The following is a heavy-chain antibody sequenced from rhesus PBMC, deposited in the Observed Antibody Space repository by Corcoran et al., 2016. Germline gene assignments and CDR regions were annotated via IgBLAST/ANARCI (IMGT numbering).Heavy chain of an antibody. CDR1: GFTLDDYA. V-gene: IGHV3-201*01. J-gene: IGHJ4*01. D-gene: IGHD1-1*01. CDR3: AKDRSWNYTPSFDY. CDR2: ISGDGGST. Sequence: EVQLVESGGGVVQPGGSLRLSCAAPGFTLDDYAMHWVRQAPGKGLEWVSAISGDGGSTGYADSVKCRFTISRDNAKNSLYLQMDRLRAEDTALYYCAKDRSWNYTPSFDYWGQGVLVTVSS.